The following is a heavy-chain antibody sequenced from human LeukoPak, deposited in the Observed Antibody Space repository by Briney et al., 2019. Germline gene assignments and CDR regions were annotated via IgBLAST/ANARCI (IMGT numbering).Heavy chain of an antibody. V-gene: IGHV3-53*01. CDR2: LYSGGGT. Sequence: GGSLRLSCAASGFTVSNNYMNWVRQAPGKGLEWVSILYSGGGTYYADSVKGRFTISRDNSKNTLYLQMNSLRAEDTAVYYCARDGSGGYRNRGVFDTWGQGTMVTVSS. CDR3: ARDGSGGYRNRGVFDT. D-gene: IGHD5-18*01. J-gene: IGHJ3*02. CDR1: GFTVSNNY.